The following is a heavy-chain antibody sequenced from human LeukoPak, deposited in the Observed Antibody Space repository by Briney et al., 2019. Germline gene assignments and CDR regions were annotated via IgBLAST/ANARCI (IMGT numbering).Heavy chain of an antibody. D-gene: IGHD3-22*01. V-gene: IGHV3-48*03. CDR3: ASQHDYYDSSGRLGYFDY. Sequence: GGPLRLSCAASGFTFSSYEMNWVRQAPGKGLEWVSYISSSGSTIYYADSVKGRFTISRDNAKNSLYLQMNSLRAEDTAVYYCASQHDYYDSSGRLGYFDYWGQGTLVTVSS. CDR2: ISSSGSTI. CDR1: GFTFSSYE. J-gene: IGHJ4*02.